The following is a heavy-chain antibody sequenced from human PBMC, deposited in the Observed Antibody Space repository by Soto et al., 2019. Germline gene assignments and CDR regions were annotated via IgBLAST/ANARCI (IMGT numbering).Heavy chain of an antibody. CDR3: ARLRMAEWLSKYYFDY. D-gene: IGHD3-3*01. Sequence: SETLSLTCTVSGGSISSYYWSWIRQPPGKGLEWIGYIYYSGSTNYNPSLKSRVTISVDTSKNQFSLKLSSVTAADTAVYYCARLRMAEWLSKYYFDYWGQGTLVTV. CDR2: IYYSGST. V-gene: IGHV4-59*01. CDR1: GGSISSYY. J-gene: IGHJ4*02.